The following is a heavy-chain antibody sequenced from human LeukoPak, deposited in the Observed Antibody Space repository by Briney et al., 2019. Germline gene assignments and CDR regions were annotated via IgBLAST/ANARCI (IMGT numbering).Heavy chain of an antibody. CDR1: GYSISSGYY. V-gene: IGHV4-38-2*01. Sequence: PSETLSLTCAVSGYSISSGYYWGWIRQPPGQGLEWIGSIYHSGSTYYNPSLKNRVTISVDTSKNQFSLKLSSVTAADTAVYYCARHTMVRGVIIGPVDYWGQGTLVTVSS. CDR3: ARHTMVRGVIIGPVDY. D-gene: IGHD3-10*01. CDR2: IYHSGST. J-gene: IGHJ4*02.